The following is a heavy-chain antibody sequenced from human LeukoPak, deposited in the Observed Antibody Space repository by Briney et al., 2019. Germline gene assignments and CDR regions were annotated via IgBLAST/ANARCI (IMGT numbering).Heavy chain of an antibody. CDR2: INHSGST. CDR3: ASYKRRDSSGYYCDAFDI. V-gene: IGHV4-34*01. Sequence: PSETLSLTCAVYGGSFSGYYWSWIRQPPGKGLEWIGEINHSGSTNYNPSLKSRVTISVDTSKNQFSLKLSSVTAADTAVYYCASYKRRDSSGYYCDAFDIWGQGTMVTVSS. D-gene: IGHD3-22*01. CDR1: GGSFSGYY. J-gene: IGHJ3*02.